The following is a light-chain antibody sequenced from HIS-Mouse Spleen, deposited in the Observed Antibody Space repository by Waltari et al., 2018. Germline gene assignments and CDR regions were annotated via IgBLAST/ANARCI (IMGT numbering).Light chain of an antibody. CDR2: EGS. CDR3: CSYAGSSTWV. J-gene: IGLJ3*02. V-gene: IGLV2-23*01. Sequence: QSALTQPASVSGSPGQSITISCTGTSSDGGSYNLFSWYQQHPGKAPKLTIYEGSKRPSGVSNRFSGSKSGNTASLTISGLQAEDEADYYCCSYAGSSTWVFGGGTKLTVL. CDR1: SSDGGSYNL.